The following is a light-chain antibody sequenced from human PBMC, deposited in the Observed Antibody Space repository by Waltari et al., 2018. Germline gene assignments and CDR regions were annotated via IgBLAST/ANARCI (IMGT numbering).Light chain of an antibody. CDR1: ESVLYSSNNKNH. J-gene: IGKJ4*01. Sequence: DIVMTQFPDSLAVSLGERATINCKSSESVLYSSNNKNHLAWYQQKPGQPPKLLLYWASTRKSGVPDRFSGSGSETDFTLTVTSLQAEDAAVYYCQQYYSTPLTFGGGTRVEI. V-gene: IGKV4-1*01. CDR3: QQYYSTPLT. CDR2: WAS.